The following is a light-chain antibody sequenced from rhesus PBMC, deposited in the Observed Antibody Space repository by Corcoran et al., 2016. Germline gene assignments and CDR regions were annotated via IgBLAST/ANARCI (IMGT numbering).Light chain of an antibody. Sequence: DIQMTQSPSSLSASVGDKVTITCRASQGISTWLAWYQQQPGKALQLLIYKASSLQSGVPSRFSGSGSGTEFTLTLSSLQPEGFATYSCQQCNTPPWTFGQGTRVEIK. CDR2: KAS. J-gene: IGKJ1*01. CDR3: QQCNTPPWT. CDR1: QGISTW. V-gene: IGKV1-21*01.